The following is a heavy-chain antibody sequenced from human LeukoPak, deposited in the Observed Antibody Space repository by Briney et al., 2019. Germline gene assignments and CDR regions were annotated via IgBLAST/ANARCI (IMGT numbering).Heavy chain of an antibody. CDR3: ARESFYDYVWGSYRSPHDAFDI. J-gene: IGHJ3*02. D-gene: IGHD3-16*02. CDR2: INRSGST. CDR1: GGSFSGYY. Sequence: SETLSLTCAVYGGSFSGYYWSWIRQPPGKGLEWIGEINRSGSTNYNPSLKGRVTISVDTSKNQFSLKLSSVTAADTAVYYCARESFYDYVWGSYRSPHDAFDIWGQGTMVTVSS. V-gene: IGHV4-34*01.